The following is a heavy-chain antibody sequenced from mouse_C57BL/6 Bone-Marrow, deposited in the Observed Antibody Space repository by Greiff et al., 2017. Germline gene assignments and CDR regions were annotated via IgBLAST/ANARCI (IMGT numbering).Heavy chain of an antibody. Sequence: VKLMESGAELAKPGASVKLSCKASGYTFTSYWMNWVKQRPGQGLEWIGYINPSSGYTKYNQKFKDKATLTADKSSSTAYMQLSSLTYEDSAVYYCARWDYDGYHYFDYWGQGTTLTVSS. D-gene: IGHD2-3*01. V-gene: IGHV1-7*01. CDR1: GYTFTSYW. CDR3: ARWDYDGYHYFDY. CDR2: INPSSGYT. J-gene: IGHJ2*01.